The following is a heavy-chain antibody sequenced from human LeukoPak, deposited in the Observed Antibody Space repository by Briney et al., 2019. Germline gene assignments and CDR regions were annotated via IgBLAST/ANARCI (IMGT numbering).Heavy chain of an antibody. CDR1: GGSFSGYY. Sequence: SETLSLTCAVYGGSFSGYYWSWIRQPPGKGLEWIGEINHSGSTNYNPSLKGRVTISVDTSRNQFSLKLSSVTAADTAVYYCARAVGLDDIWGQGTMVTVSS. J-gene: IGHJ3*02. CDR3: ARAVGLDDI. D-gene: IGHD4-23*01. CDR2: INHSGST. V-gene: IGHV4-34*01.